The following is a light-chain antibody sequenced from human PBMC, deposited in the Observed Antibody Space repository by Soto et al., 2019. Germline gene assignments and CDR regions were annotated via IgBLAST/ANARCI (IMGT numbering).Light chain of an antibody. CDR2: GAS. CDR3: QHYDWSLTWT. V-gene: IGKV3-20*01. J-gene: IGKJ1*01. CDR1: QPVSTSF. Sequence: EIVLTQSPGTLSLSPGERATLSCRASQPVSTSFLAWYQQNRGQAPRLLIYGASTRATGVPDRFSGSWSGTDFTLTISELEPEDFAVYYCQHYDWSLTWTFGPGTKVELK.